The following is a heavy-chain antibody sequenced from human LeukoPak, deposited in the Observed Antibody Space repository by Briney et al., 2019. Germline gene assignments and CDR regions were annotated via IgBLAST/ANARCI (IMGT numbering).Heavy chain of an antibody. CDR2: TYSDGST. CDR3: AKVQGDYIVYYFYGMDV. D-gene: IGHD4-17*01. CDR1: GFTVSSNF. V-gene: IGHV3-53*01. Sequence: QPGGSLRLSCAASGFTVSSNFWTWVRRAPGKGLEWVSITYSDGSTYYADSVKGRFTISRDNSKNTLYLQMNSLRAEDTAVYYCAKVQGDYIVYYFYGMDVWGQGTTVTVSS. J-gene: IGHJ6*02.